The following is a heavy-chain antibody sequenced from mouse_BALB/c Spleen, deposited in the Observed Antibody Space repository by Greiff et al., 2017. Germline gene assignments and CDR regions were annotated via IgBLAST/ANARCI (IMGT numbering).Heavy chain of an antibody. CDR1: GFSLSTYGIG. V-gene: IGHV8-11*01. CDR3: ARRGLYGRAFDY. CDR2: IWWNDNK. D-gene: IGHD1-1*01. J-gene: IGHJ2*01. Sequence: QVTLKESGPGILQPSQTLSLTCSFSGFSLSTYGIGVGWIRQPSGKGLEWLAHIWWNDNKYYNTALKSRLTISKDTSNNQVFLKIASVDTADTATYYCARRGLYGRAFDYWGQGTTLTVSS.